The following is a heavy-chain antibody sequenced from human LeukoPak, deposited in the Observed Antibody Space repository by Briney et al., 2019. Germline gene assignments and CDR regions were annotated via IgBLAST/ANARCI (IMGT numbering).Heavy chain of an antibody. J-gene: IGHJ4*02. CDR1: GFTFSTYA. D-gene: IGHD3-9*01. CDR3: ARERLGFDY. CDR2: LTNSGGSGGVT. Sequence: GGSLRLSCAASGFTFSTYAMSWVRQAPGKGLEWVSALTNSGGSGGVTYYADSVKGRFIISRDNSKNTLYLQMNSLRAEDTAVYYCARERLGFDYWGQGTLVTVSS. V-gene: IGHV3-23*01.